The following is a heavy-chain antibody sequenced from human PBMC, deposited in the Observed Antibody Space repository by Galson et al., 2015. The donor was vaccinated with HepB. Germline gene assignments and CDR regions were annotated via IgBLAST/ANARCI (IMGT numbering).Heavy chain of an antibody. V-gene: IGHV1-69*13. CDR1: EGTFSNYG. Sequence: SVKVSCKASEGTFSNYGINWVRQAPGQGLEWMGGIIPIFGTANYAQKFQGRVTITADESTSTAYMELSSLRSEDTAVYYCAGTYCSGGSCYPGADYWGQGTLVTVSS. J-gene: IGHJ4*02. CDR2: IIPIFGTA. CDR3: AGTYCSGGSCYPGADY. D-gene: IGHD2-15*01.